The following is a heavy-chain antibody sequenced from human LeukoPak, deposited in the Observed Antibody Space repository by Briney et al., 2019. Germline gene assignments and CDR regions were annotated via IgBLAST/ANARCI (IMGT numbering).Heavy chain of an antibody. CDR1: GGSISSGGYY. Sequence: ETLSLTCTVSGGSISSGGYYWSWIRQPPGKGLEWVSSISSGSSYIYYADSVKGRFTISRDNAKNSLYLQLNSLRAEDTAVYYCARSAGLYYYYGMDVWGQGTTVTVSS. J-gene: IGHJ6*02. CDR3: ARSAGLYYYYGMDV. V-gene: IGHV3-21*01. CDR2: ISSGSSYI.